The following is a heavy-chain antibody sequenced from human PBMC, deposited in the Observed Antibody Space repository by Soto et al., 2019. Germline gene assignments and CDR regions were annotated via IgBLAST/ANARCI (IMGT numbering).Heavy chain of an antibody. J-gene: IGHJ4*02. D-gene: IGHD2-21*02. CDR2: ISGSGGNT. CDR1: GFTFSSYA. Sequence: TGGSLRLSCAASGFTFSSYAMTWVRQAPGRGLEWVSAISGSGGNTYYPGSVKGRFTMSRENAKNSVYLQMNSLRAGDTAVYYCAKSSSDSLTSFDYWGQGTLVTVSS. CDR3: AKSSSDSLTSFDY. V-gene: IGHV3-23*01.